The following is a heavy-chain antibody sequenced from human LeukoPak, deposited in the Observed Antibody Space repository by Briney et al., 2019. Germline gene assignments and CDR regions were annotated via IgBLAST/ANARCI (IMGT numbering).Heavy chain of an antibody. Sequence: SETLSLTCIVSGGSISSYYWSWIRQPPGKGLEWIGYIYYSGSTNYNPSLKSRVTISVDTSKNQFSLKLSSVTAADTAVYYCARAGRGIAVAGTNVFDYWGQGTLVTVSS. V-gene: IGHV4-59*01. CDR1: GGSISSYY. D-gene: IGHD6-19*01. CDR2: IYYSGST. J-gene: IGHJ4*02. CDR3: ARAGRGIAVAGTNVFDY.